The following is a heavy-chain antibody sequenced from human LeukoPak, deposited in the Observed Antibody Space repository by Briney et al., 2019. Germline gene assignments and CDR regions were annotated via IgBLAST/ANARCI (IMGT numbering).Heavy chain of an antibody. CDR3: ARLRSLHLVATGIDY. Sequence: PSETLSLTCTVSGGSISSYYWSWIRQPPGKGLEWIGYIYYSGSTNYNPSLKSRVTISVDTSKNQFSLNLSSVTAADTAVYYCARLRSLHLVATGIDYWGQGTLVTVSS. CDR1: GGSISSYY. D-gene: IGHD5-12*01. V-gene: IGHV4-59*12. CDR2: IYYSGST. J-gene: IGHJ4*02.